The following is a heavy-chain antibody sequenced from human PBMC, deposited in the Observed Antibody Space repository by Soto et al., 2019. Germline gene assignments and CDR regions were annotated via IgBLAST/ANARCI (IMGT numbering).Heavy chain of an antibody. CDR2: IYWDDDK. J-gene: IGHJ1*01. V-gene: IGHV2-5*02. Sequence: QITLKESGPTLVKPTQSLTLTCTFSGFSLNTDRMGVGWIRQPPGKALEWLALIYWDDDKRYSPSLKNRLTINKDTPKNQVVLTIINIDPGDTATYFRAPTISRGYFLHWGRGTLVIVSS. CDR3: APTISRGYFLH. CDR1: GFSLNTDRMG. D-gene: IGHD3-10*01.